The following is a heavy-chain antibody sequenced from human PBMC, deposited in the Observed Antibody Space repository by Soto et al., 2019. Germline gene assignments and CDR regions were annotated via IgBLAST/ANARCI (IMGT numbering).Heavy chain of an antibody. D-gene: IGHD3-3*01. V-gene: IGHV4-34*01. J-gene: IGHJ5*02. Sequence: SETLSLTCAVYGGSFSGYYWSWIRQPPGKGLEWIGELNDSGGTNYNASLKSRVSISGDTSKNQFSLKLSSVTAADTAVYYCARGSTRITIFGVVPRGNWFDPWGQGTLVTVSS. CDR1: GGSFSGYY. CDR3: ARGSTRITIFGVVPRGNWFDP. CDR2: LNDSGGT.